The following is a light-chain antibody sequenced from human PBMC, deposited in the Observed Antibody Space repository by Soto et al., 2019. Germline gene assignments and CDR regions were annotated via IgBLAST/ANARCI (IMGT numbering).Light chain of an antibody. V-gene: IGKV1-39*01. J-gene: IGKJ1*01. Sequence: DIQMTQSPSSVSASVGERVTITCRASQSIVTYLNWYLQKPGKAPKLLIYAASNLQSGVPSRFSGSGSGTDFTLTISSLQPEDFATYFCQQSYSTPPWTFGQGTKVDI. CDR2: AAS. CDR3: QQSYSTPPWT. CDR1: QSIVTY.